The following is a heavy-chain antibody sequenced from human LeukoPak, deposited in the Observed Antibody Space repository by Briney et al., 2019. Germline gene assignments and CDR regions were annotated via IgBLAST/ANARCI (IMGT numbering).Heavy chain of an antibody. CDR1: GGTFSSYA. CDR2: IIPIFGTA. V-gene: IGHV1-69*05. D-gene: IGHD2-2*01. Sequence: SVKVSCKASGGTFSSYAISWMRQAPGQGLEWMGGIIPIFGTANYAQKFQGRVTITTDESTSTAYMELSSLRSEDTAVYYCARDGGGGSSMDYWGQGTLVTVSS. CDR3: ARDGGGGSSMDY. J-gene: IGHJ4*02.